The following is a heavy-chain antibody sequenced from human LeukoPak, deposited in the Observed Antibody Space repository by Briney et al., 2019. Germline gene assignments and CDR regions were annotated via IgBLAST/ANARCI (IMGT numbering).Heavy chain of an antibody. D-gene: IGHD2-2*02. J-gene: IGHJ5*02. CDR2: INPSGGST. Sequence: GASVKVSCKASGYTFTSYYMHWVRQAPGQGLEWMGIINPSGGSTSYAQKFQGRVTMTRDMSTSTVYMELSSLRSEDTAVYYCARGGKRNIVVVPAAITGNNWFDPWGQGTLVTVSS. V-gene: IGHV1-46*01. CDR1: GYTFTSYY. CDR3: ARGGKRNIVVVPAAITGNNWFDP.